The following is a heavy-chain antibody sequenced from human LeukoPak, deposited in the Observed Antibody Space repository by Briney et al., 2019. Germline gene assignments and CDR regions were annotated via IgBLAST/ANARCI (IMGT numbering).Heavy chain of an antibody. J-gene: IGHJ4*02. V-gene: IGHV4-34*01. CDR3: ARARSVSGSLLNY. D-gene: IGHD6-13*01. CDR2: INHSGRT. Sequence: SESLSLTRVVYGGSPGGYSWGWIRPPPGRGLGWVGEINHSGRTNNNRSLKSRVTISVDTSKNQFSLKLSSVTAADTAVYYCARARSVSGSLLNYWGQGTLVTVSS. CDR1: GGSPGGYS.